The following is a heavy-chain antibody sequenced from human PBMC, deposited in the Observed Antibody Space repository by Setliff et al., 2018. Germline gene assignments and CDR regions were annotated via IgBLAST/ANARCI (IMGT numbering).Heavy chain of an antibody. Sequence: ASVKFSCKASGYTFSNYGVTWVRQAPGQGLEWMGWVTVYNGNTKYAQNLQGRLTLTTDISTSTAYMELGSLTTDDTAVYYCARVESMVRGKNILRHFDYWGRGIQVTVSS. CDR1: GYTFSNYG. CDR2: VTVYNGNT. CDR3: ARVESMVRGKNILRHFDY. J-gene: IGHJ4*02. V-gene: IGHV1-18*01. D-gene: IGHD3-10*01.